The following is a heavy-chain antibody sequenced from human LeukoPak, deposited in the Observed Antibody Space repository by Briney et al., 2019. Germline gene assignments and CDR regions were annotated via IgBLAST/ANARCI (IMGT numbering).Heavy chain of an antibody. CDR3: ARRVTYNSGWADDY. V-gene: IGHV5-10-1*01. J-gene: IGHJ4*02. D-gene: IGHD6-19*01. CDR1: GYSFTNYW. CDR2: IDPSDSYT. Sequence: GESLKISCQGSGYSFTNYWISGVRQMPGKGLEWMGRIDPSDSYTNYSPSFQGHVTISADKSISTAYLQWSSLKASDTAVYYCARRVTYNSGWADDYWGQGTLVTVSS.